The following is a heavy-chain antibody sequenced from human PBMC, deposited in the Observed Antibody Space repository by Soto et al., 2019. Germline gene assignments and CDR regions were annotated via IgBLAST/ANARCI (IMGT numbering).Heavy chain of an antibody. CDR2: IRSKANSYAT. D-gene: IGHD2-15*01. Sequence: ESGGGLVQPGGSLKLSCAASGFTFSGSAMHWVRQASGKGLEWVGRIRSKANSYATAYAASVKGRFTISRDDSKNTAYLQMNSLKTEDTAVYYCTRQARYCSGGSCYYYYYYMDVWGKGTTVTVSS. CDR3: TRQARYCSGGSCYYYYYYMDV. V-gene: IGHV3-73*01. CDR1: GFTFSGSA. J-gene: IGHJ6*03.